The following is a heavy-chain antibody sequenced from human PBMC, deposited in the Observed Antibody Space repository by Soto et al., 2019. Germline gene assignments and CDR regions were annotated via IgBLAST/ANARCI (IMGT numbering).Heavy chain of an antibody. D-gene: IGHD5-12*01. J-gene: IGHJ4*02. V-gene: IGHV4-39*01. CDR3: ARPYSAYERHFDY. Sequence: SETLSLTCTVSGGSISSDSYYWGWVRQPPGKGLEWIGTIDYSGNTYYNPSLKSRVTISVDTSKTQFSLNLSSVTAADTAVYYCARPYSAYERHFDYWGRGTLVTVSS. CDR2: IDYSGNT. CDR1: GGSISSDSYY.